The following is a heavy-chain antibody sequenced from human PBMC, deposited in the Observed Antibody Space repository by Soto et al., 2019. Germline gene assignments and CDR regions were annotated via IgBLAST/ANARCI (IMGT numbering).Heavy chain of an antibody. Sequence: SETLSLTCTVSGXSVTSTTYYWSWIRQPPGKGLEWIGFIYYTGSTHYNPSLKSRVSISMDTSKNQFSLKLSSVTAADTAVYYCARDRISAAPPNYYFYGMDVWGQGTAVTVSS. CDR2: IYYTGST. CDR3: ARDRISAAPPNYYFYGMDV. D-gene: IGHD6-25*01. V-gene: IGHV4-61*01. J-gene: IGHJ6*02. CDR1: GXSVTSTTYY.